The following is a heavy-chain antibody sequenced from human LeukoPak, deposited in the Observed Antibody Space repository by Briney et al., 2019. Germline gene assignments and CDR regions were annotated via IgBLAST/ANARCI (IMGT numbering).Heavy chain of an antibody. CDR1: GYSFSNYG. CDR2: ISAYNDLT. V-gene: IGHV1-18*01. Sequence: GASVKVSCKASGYSFSNYGISWVRQAPGQGLEWMGWISAYNDLTKYAEKLQGRVTMTTDTSTSTAYLELRSLRAEDTAVYYCARLKAVAGMNLPPDYWGQGTLVTVSS. J-gene: IGHJ4*02. D-gene: IGHD6-19*01. CDR3: ARLKAVAGMNLPPDY.